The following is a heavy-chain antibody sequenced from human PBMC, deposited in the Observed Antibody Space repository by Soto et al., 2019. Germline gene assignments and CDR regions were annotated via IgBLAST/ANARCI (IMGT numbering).Heavy chain of an antibody. CDR1: GYNFIAYY. CDR3: AKYCGGDCRHFDA. D-gene: IGHD2-21*02. Sequence: QVQLVQSGAEVKKPGSSVNLSCKASGYNFIAYYIYWVRQAPGQGPEWMGMINPSSGATNYAQKFQGRVTVTRDTSTSTAYLELSRLRSEDAAVYYCAKYCGGDCRHFDAWGQGTLVTVSS. V-gene: IGHV1-46*01. CDR2: INPSSGAT. J-gene: IGHJ4*02.